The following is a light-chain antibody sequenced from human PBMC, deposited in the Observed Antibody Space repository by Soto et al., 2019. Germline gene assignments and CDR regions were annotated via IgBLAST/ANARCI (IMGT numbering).Light chain of an antibody. Sequence: QSALTQPPSVSAAPGQKVTISCFGSSSNIGNNYVSWYQQFPGTAPKLLVYDNNKRPSGIPDRFSGSKSGTSATLGITGLQTGDEAEYFCGTWDNSLSTVVFGGGTQLTVL. CDR2: DNN. CDR3: GTWDNSLSTVV. V-gene: IGLV1-51*01. J-gene: IGLJ2*01. CDR1: SSNIGNNY.